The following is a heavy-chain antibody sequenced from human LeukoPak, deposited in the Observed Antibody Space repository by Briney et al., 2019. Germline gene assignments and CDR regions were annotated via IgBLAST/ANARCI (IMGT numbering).Heavy chain of an antibody. CDR3: ARVSRVRAAPDWYFDL. V-gene: IGHV4-4*07. CDR1: RGSISSYY. D-gene: IGHD3-10*02. J-gene: IGHJ2*01. CDR2: IYTSGST. Sequence: KPSETLSLTCTVPRGSISSYYWSWIRQPAGKGLEWIGRIYTSGSTNYNPSLKSRVTISVDKSKNEFSLKLSSVTAADTAVYYCARVSRVRAAPDWYFDLWGRGTLVTVSS.